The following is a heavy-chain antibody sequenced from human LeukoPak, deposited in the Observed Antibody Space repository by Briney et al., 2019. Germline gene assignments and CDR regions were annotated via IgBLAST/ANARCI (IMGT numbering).Heavy chain of an antibody. Sequence: GESLQISCQGSGYSFTSYWIGWVRPLPGKGLEWVGIIYPGDSDTRYSPSFQGQVTISADKSISTAYLQWSSLKASDTAMYYCARHGGIAAPFDYWGQGTLVTVSS. CDR2: IYPGDSDT. CDR3: ARHGGIAAPFDY. V-gene: IGHV5-51*01. CDR1: GYSFTSYW. D-gene: IGHD6-13*01. J-gene: IGHJ4*02.